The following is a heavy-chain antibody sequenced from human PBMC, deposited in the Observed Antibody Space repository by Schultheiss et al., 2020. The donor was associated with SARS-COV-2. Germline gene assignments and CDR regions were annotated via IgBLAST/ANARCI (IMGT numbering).Heavy chain of an antibody. V-gene: IGHV3-9*01. Sequence: GGSLRLSCAASGFTFGDYAMHWVRQAPGKGLEWVSGMSWNSGSIGYADSVKGRFTISRDNAKNSLYLQVNSLRAEDTALYYCVKDKGDCGSSFDYWGQGTLVTVSS. J-gene: IGHJ4*02. CDR2: MSWNSGSI. CDR1: GFTFGDYA. CDR3: VKDKGDCGSSFDY. D-gene: IGHD6-6*01.